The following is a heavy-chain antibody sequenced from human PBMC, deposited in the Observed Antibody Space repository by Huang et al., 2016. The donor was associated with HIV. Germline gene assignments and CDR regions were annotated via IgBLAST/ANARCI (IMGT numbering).Heavy chain of an antibody. V-gene: IGHV3-30-3*01. CDR2: ISVDGGEK. CDR1: GFTFSQYS. Sequence: QVQLVESGGGVVQPGRSLRLSCAASGFTFSQYSMHWVRQAPGEGLDWVAVISVDGGEKYYADSVKGRFTISRDNSKNTLYLQMNSLRGQDTAVYYCARQGTYGGFDYWGQGTLVTVSS. J-gene: IGHJ4*02. D-gene: IGHD4-17*01. CDR3: ARQGTYGGFDY.